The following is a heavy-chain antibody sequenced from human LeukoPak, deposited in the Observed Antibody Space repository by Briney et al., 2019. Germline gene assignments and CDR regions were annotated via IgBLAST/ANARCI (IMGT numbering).Heavy chain of an antibody. CDR1: GYTFTSYD. CDR3: ARVTRLYYYDSSSDAFDI. V-gene: IGHV1-8*01. CDR2: MNPNSGNT. J-gene: IGHJ3*02. Sequence: RASVKVSCKASGYTFTSYDINWVRQATGQGLEWMGWMNPNSGNTGYAQKFQGRVTMTRNTSISTAYMELSSLRSEDTAVYYCARVTRLYYYDSSSDAFDIWGQGTMVTVPS. D-gene: IGHD3-22*01.